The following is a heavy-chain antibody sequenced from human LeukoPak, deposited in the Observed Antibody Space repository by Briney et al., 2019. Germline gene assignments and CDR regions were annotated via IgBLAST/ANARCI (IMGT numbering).Heavy chain of an antibody. Sequence: GGSLRLSCAASGFTFSGSAMHWVRQASGKGLEWVSAISGSGGSTYYADSVKGRFTISRDNSKNTLYLQMNSLRAEDTAVYYCAKDRWGDFDYWGQGTLVTVSS. CDR2: ISGSGGST. CDR1: GFTFSGSA. CDR3: AKDRWGDFDY. J-gene: IGHJ4*02. V-gene: IGHV3-23*01. D-gene: IGHD3-16*01.